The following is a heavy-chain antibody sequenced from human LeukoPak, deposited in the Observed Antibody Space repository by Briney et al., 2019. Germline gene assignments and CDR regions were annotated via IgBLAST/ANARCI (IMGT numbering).Heavy chain of an antibody. CDR2: INPNSGDT. CDR1: GYTFTGYH. J-gene: IGHJ4*02. D-gene: IGHD2-2*01. Sequence: ASVKVSCKASGYTFTGYHMHWVRQAPGQGLEWMGRINPNSGDTNIAQRFQGRVTMTSDTSISTAYMELSRLRSDDTAFYYCARDCCSSTSCLFDYWGQGSLVTVSS. V-gene: IGHV1-2*06. CDR3: ARDCCSSTSCLFDY.